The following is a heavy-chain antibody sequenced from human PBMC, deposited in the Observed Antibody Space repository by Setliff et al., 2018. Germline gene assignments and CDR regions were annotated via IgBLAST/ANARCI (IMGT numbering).Heavy chain of an antibody. CDR1: GAYINKNH. J-gene: IGHJ6*03. Sequence: TSETLSLTCPVSGAYINKNHWTWIRQPPGTGLEWIGYIYTSGSTNYNPALKSRVTMSVDTSKNQLSLKLSSVTAADTAVYYCARDFSTPHFGLARGSYYYYYMDVWGKGTTVTVSS. CDR2: IYTSGST. CDR3: ARDFSTPHFGLARGSYYYYYMDV. V-gene: IGHV4-4*08. D-gene: IGHD3-3*01.